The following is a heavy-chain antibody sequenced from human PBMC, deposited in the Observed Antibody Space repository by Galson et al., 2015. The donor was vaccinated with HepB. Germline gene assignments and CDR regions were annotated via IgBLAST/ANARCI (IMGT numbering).Heavy chain of an antibody. Sequence: SVKVSCKASGYTFTGHYVHWVRQAPGQGLEWMGWINPRSGGTNYAQKFQGRVTMTRDTSISTAYMELSRLRSDDTAVYYCARDKWTAGADYRCDYWGQGTLSAVSS. J-gene: IGHJ4*02. CDR1: GYTFTGHY. CDR3: ARDKWTAGADYRCDY. D-gene: IGHD4-11*01. CDR2: INPRSGGT. V-gene: IGHV1-2*02.